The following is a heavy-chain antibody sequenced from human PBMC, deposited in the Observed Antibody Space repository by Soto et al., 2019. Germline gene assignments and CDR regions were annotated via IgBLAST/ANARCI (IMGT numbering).Heavy chain of an antibody. CDR2: ISGSGAST. D-gene: IGHD6-6*01. Sequence: GGSLRLSCAASGLTFSSYAMTWVRQAPGKGLEWVSGISGSGASTFYADSVKGRFTTSRDTSKNTLYLQMNSLRAEDTAVYYCAKGAHSSSSRGVDVWGQGTTVTVSS. J-gene: IGHJ6*02. CDR1: GLTFSSYA. CDR3: AKGAHSSSSRGVDV. V-gene: IGHV3-23*01.